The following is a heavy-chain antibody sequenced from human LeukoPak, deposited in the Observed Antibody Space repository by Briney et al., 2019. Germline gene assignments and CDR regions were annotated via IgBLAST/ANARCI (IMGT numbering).Heavy chain of an antibody. V-gene: IGHV1-2*02. Sequence: ASVKVSCKASGYTFTGYYMHWVRQAPGQGLEWMGWINPNSGGTNYAQKFQGRVTMTRDTSISTAYMELSRLRSDDTAVYCCARGYCSGGSCYFFAYWGQGTLVTVSS. D-gene: IGHD2-15*01. CDR3: ARGYCSGGSCYFFAY. CDR2: INPNSGGT. J-gene: IGHJ4*02. CDR1: GYTFTGYY.